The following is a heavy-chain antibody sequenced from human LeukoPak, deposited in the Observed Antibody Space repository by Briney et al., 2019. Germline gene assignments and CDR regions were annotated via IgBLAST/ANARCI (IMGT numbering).Heavy chain of an antibody. CDR3: ARGIRIVVVPAATTNWFDP. Sequence: ASVKVSCKASGYIFTGYYMHWVRQAPGQGLEWMGWTNPTSGGADYAQKFQGRVTMTRDTSISTAYMELSRLRSDDTAVYYCARGIRIVVVPAATTNWFDPWGQGTLVTVSS. V-gene: IGHV1-2*02. CDR1: GYIFTGYY. J-gene: IGHJ5*02. CDR2: TNPTSGGA. D-gene: IGHD2-2*01.